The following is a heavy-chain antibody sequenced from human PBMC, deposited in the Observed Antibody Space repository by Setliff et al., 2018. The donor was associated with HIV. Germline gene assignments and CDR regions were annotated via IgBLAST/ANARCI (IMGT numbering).Heavy chain of an antibody. CDR2: IRYDGSNK. Sequence: PGGSLRLSCAASRFTFSSYGMYWVRQAPGKGLEWVAFIRYDGSNKYYANSVKGRFTISRVNSKNMLYWQVNSLGGEDTAVYYCAKDHDKKTGSVAGSYYFDFWGQGTLVTVSS. V-gene: IGHV3-30*02. D-gene: IGHD6-19*01. J-gene: IGHJ4*02. CDR1: RFTFSSYG. CDR3: AKDHDKKTGSVAGSYYFDF.